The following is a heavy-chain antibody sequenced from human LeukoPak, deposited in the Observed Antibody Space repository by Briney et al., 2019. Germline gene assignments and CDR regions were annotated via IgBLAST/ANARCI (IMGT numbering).Heavy chain of an antibody. J-gene: IGHJ4*02. Sequence: GRSLRLSCAASGLTFSSYGMSWVRQAPGKGLERVSAISGSGGSTYYADSVKGRFTISRDNSKNTLYLQMHSLRAEDTAVYYCAKDRMGGVTFFDYWGQGTLVTVSS. D-gene: IGHD2-21*02. CDR2: ISGSGGST. CDR1: GLTFSSYG. V-gene: IGHV3-23*01. CDR3: AKDRMGGVTFFDY.